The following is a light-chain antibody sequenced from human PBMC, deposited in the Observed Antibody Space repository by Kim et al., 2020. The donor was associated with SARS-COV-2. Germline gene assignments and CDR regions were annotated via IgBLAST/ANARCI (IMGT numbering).Light chain of an antibody. CDR3: QQYGSAPRT. Sequence: WSPGDRATLACRASQSVSNNYLAWYQQKPGQAPRLLIYGASSRATGIPDRFSGSGSGTDFTLSISSLEPEDFAVYYCQQYGSAPRTFGQGTKLEI. J-gene: IGKJ2*01. V-gene: IGKV3-20*01. CDR1: QSVSNNY. CDR2: GAS.